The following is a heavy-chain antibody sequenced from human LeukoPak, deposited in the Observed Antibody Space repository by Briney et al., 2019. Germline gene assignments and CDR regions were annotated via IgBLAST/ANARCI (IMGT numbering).Heavy chain of an antibody. J-gene: IGHJ4*02. CDR3: ARLEGLRSFDY. D-gene: IGHD5-12*01. CDR2: IYYSGST. V-gene: IGHV4-59*01. Sequence: SETLSLTCTVSGGSISSYYWSWIRQPPGKGLEGIGYIYYSGSTNYNPSLKSRVTISVDTSKNQFSLKLSSVTAADTAVYYCARLEGLRSFDYWGQGTLVTVSS. CDR1: GGSISSYY.